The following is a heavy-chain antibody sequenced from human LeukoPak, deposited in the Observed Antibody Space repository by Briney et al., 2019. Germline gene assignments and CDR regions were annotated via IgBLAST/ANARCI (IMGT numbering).Heavy chain of an antibody. J-gene: IGHJ4*02. CDR2: LSETGDTT. D-gene: IGHD6-19*01. CDR1: RFTFSDHA. V-gene: IGHV3-23*01. Sequence: GGSLRLSCAASRFTFSDHAMNWVRQAPGKGLEWVSSLSETGDTTDYADSVKGRFTISRDNSKNTVYLQMNSLRADDTAVYYCAKQWLVGIWGQGTLVTVSS. CDR3: AKQWLVGI.